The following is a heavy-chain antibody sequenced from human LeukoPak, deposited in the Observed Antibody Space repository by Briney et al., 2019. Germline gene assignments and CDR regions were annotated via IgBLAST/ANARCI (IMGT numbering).Heavy chain of an antibody. CDR1: GFTVSSNY. V-gene: IGHV3-53*01. D-gene: IGHD1-26*01. J-gene: IGHJ4*02. CDR3: ARERGRGRDSPWFDY. CDR2: IYSGGST. Sequence: GGSLRLSCAASGFTVSSNYMSWVRQAPGKGLEWVSVIYSGGSTYYADSVKGRFTISRDNSKNTLYLQMNSLRAEDTAVYYCARERGRGRDSPWFDYWGQGTLVTVSS.